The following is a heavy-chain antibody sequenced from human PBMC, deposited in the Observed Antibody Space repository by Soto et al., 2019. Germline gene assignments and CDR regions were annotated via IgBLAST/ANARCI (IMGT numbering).Heavy chain of an antibody. CDR1: GFTFSNFE. Sequence: GGSLRLSCAGSGFTFSNFEMHWVRQAPGKGLEWVAVIWSDGNNRYYADSVKGRFTISRDNSKNTLYLQMNSLRAEDTAVYYCAREKTGDYGMDVWGQGTTVTVSS. D-gene: IGHD3-10*01. J-gene: IGHJ6*02. CDR2: IWSDGNNR. V-gene: IGHV3-33*08. CDR3: AREKTGDYGMDV.